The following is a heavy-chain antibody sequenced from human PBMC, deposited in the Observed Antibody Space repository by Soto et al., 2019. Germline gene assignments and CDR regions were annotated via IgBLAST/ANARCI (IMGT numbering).Heavy chain of an antibody. CDR3: ARVSQGIYCRGGNCDSDY. Sequence: DVQLVESGGGLVQPGGSLRLSCAASGFTFSDYWMHWVRLTPGKGLVWVSRVNGNGSITNYADSVKGRFTITRDNAKNTLYLQMNSLRAEDTARYFCARVSQGIYCRGGNCDSDYWGQGTQATVSS. V-gene: IGHV3-74*01. CDR2: VNGNGSIT. CDR1: GFTFSDYW. D-gene: IGHD2-15*01. J-gene: IGHJ4*02.